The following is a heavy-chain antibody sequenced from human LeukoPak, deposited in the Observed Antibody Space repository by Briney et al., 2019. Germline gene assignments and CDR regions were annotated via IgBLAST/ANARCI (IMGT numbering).Heavy chain of an antibody. CDR1: GFTFSNYG. V-gene: IGHV3-30*02. CDR2: IRYDGNNK. J-gene: IGHJ4*02. CDR3: ARVDYGDYAGEDY. D-gene: IGHD4-17*01. Sequence: GGSLRPSCAASGFTFSNYGIHWVRQAPGKGLEWVAFIRYDGNNKYYADSVKGRFTISRDNSKNTLYLQMNSLRAEVTAVYYCARVDYGDYAGEDYWGQGTLVTVSS.